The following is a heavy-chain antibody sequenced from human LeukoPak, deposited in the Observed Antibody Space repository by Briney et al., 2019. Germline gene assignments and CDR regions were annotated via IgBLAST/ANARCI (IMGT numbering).Heavy chain of an antibody. CDR2: INTNTGNP. Sequence: GASVKVSCKASGYTFNSYGISWVRQAPGQGLEWMGWINTNTGNPTYAQGFTGRFVFSLDTSVSTAYLQISSLKAEDTAVYYCARDLDIMITFGGVIVLDYWGQGTLVTVSS. J-gene: IGHJ4*02. V-gene: IGHV7-4-1*02. CDR1: GYTFNSYG. CDR3: ARDLDIMITFGGVIVLDY. D-gene: IGHD3-16*02.